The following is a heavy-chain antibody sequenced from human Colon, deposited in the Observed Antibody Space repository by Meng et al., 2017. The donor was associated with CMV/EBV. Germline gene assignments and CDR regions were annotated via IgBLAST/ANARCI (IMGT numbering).Heavy chain of an antibody. V-gene: IGHV3-7*01. D-gene: IGHD5-12*01. CDR2: IKQDGSEK. CDR1: QFTISHLW. CDR3: TQDRTREIVPVTNYFYY. Sequence: GESLKISCISSQFTISHLWMNWVRQAPGKGLEWVANIKQDGSEKNYVESVKGRFTISRDNAKNSLYLQMSSLKVEDTAVYYCTQDRTREIVPVTNYFYYWGRGTLVTVSS. J-gene: IGHJ4*02.